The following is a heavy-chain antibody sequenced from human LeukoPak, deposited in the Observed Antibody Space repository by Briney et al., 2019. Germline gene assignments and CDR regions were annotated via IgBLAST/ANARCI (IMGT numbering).Heavy chain of an antibody. Sequence: GGSLRLSCAASGFTFSSYSMNWVRQAPGKGLEWVSYISSSSSTIYYADSVKGRFTISRDNSKNTLYLQMNSLRAEDTAAYYCARERGAAAGTLQFYYYYGMDVWGQGTTVTVSS. CDR1: GFTFSSYS. D-gene: IGHD6-13*01. CDR2: ISSSSSTI. CDR3: ARERGAAAGTLQFYYYYGMDV. V-gene: IGHV3-48*01. J-gene: IGHJ6*02.